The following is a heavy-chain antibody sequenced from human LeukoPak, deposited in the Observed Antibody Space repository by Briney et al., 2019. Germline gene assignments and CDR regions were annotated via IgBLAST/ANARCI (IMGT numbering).Heavy chain of an antibody. J-gene: IGHJ4*02. D-gene: IGHD2-15*01. CDR2: ISAYNGNT. CDR1: GYTFTSYG. Sequence: GASVKVSCKASGYTFTSYGISWVRQAPGQGLEWMGWISAYNGNTNYAQKLQGRVTMTTDTSTSTAHMELRSLRSDDTAVYYCARKVAAETDFDYWGQGTLVTASS. CDR3: ARKVAAETDFDY. V-gene: IGHV1-18*01.